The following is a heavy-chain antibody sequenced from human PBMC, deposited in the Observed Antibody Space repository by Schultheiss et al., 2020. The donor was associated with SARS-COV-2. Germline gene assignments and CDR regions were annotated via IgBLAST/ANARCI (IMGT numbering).Heavy chain of an antibody. CDR2: ISGSGGST. CDR1: GFTFRSYA. J-gene: IGHJ3*02. D-gene: IGHD1-26*01. CDR3: ARTSGSYSAFDI. Sequence: GESLKISCAASGFTFRSYAMSWVRQAPGKGLEWVSAISGSGGSTYYADSVKGRFTISRDNAKNSLYLQMNSLRAEDTAVYYCARTSGSYSAFDIWGQGTMVTVSS. V-gene: IGHV3-23*01.